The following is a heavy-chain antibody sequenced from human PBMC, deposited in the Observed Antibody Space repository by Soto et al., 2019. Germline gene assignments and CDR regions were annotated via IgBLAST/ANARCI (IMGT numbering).Heavy chain of an antibody. CDR1: GFTFNSHW. CDR3: ARGGAMGVDY. Sequence: GGSLRLSCTASGFTFNSHWMHWVRQAPGKGLVWVSRIYFDGITTNYADSVKGRLTVSRDNAKNTVYLHVNTLRDEDTAVYYCARGGAMGVDYWGQGTLVTVSS. CDR2: IYFDGITT. J-gene: IGHJ4*02. D-gene: IGHD1-26*01. V-gene: IGHV3-74*01.